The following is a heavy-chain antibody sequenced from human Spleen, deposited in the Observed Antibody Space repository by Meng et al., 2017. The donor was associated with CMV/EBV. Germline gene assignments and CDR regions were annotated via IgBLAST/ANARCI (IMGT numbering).Heavy chain of an antibody. Sequence: GGSLRLSCAASAFTFNSFWMSWVRQAPGKGLEWVANIEQDGSEKYYVDSVKGRFTNSRDNAKNSLCLQMNSLRAEDTAVYYCARDQGSWYYYGMDVWGQGTTVTVSS. CDR1: AFTFNSFW. J-gene: IGHJ6*02. D-gene: IGHD6-13*01. CDR2: IEQDGSEK. CDR3: ARDQGSWYYYGMDV. V-gene: IGHV3-7*01.